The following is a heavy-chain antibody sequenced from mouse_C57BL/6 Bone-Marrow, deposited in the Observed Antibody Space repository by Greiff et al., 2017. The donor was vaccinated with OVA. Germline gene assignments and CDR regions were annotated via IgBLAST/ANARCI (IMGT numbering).Heavy chain of an antibody. V-gene: IGHV1-59*01. CDR2: IDPSDSYT. CDR3: ARGYYYHHGSSYGGNAMDY. Sequence: QVQLQQSGAELVRPGTSVKLSCKASGYTFTSYWMHWVKQRPGQGLEWIGVIDPSDSYTNYNQKFKGKATLTVDTSSSTAYMQLSSLTSEDSAVYYCARGYYYHHGSSYGGNAMDYWGQGTSVTVSS. D-gene: IGHD1-1*01. J-gene: IGHJ4*01. CDR1: GYTFTSYW.